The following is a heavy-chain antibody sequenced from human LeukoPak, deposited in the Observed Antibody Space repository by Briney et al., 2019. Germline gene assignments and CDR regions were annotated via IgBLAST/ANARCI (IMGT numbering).Heavy chain of an antibody. V-gene: IGHV3-30*04. CDR3: ARDFSSGWGFDY. J-gene: IGHJ4*02. CDR2: ISYDGSNK. CDR1: GFTFSSYA. D-gene: IGHD6-19*01. Sequence: GGSLRLSCAASGFTFSSYAMHWVRQAPGKGLEWVAVISYDGSNKYYADSVKGRFTISRDNSKNTLYLQMNSLRAEDTAVYYCARDFSSGWGFDYWGQGTLVTASS.